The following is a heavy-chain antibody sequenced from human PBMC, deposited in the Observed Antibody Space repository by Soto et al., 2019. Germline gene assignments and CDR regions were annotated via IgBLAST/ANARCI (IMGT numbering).Heavy chain of an antibody. D-gene: IGHD3-22*01. V-gene: IGHV4-59*01. J-gene: IGHJ5*02. CDR3: ARGDDSSGYYYYWFDP. CDR2: IYYSGST. CDR1: GGSISSYY. Sequence: PSETLSLTCTVSGGSISSYYWSWIRQPPGKGLEWTGYIYYSGSTNYNPSLKSRVTISVDTSKNQFSLKLSSVTAADTAVYYCARGDDSSGYYYYWFDPWGQGTLVTVSS.